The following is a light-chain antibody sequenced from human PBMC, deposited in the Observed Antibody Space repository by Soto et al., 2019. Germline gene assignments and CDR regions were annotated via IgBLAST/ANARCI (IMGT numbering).Light chain of an antibody. Sequence: EIVMTQSPATLSVSPGERATLSCRASQSVSINLAWYQQKPGQAPRLLIYGASTRATGIPARFSGSGSGTEFTLTISSLQSEDFAVYYCQQYDVWPPLTFGGGTKVEIK. V-gene: IGKV3-15*01. CDR3: QQYDVWPPLT. J-gene: IGKJ4*01. CDR1: QSVSIN. CDR2: GAS.